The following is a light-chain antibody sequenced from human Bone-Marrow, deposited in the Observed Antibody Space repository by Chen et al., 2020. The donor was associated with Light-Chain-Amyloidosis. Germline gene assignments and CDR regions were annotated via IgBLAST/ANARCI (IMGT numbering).Light chain of an antibody. V-gene: IGLV2-14*01. CDR1: SSDVGGDNH. CDR2: EVT. J-gene: IGLJ1*01. Sequence: QSALTHPASVSGSPGQSITISCTGTSSDVGGDNHVSWYQQHPDKAPKLMIYEVTNRPSWVPDRFSGSKSDNTASLTISGLQNEDEADYFCSSYTITNTLVFGSGTRVTVL. CDR3: SSYTITNTLV.